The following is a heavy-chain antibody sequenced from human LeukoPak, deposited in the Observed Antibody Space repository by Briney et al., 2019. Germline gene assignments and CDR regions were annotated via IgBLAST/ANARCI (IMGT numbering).Heavy chain of an antibody. J-gene: IGHJ4*02. V-gene: IGHV1-2*02. CDR3: ARSYYGSGTHSDY. Sequence: ASVKVSCKASGYTFTGYYMHWVRQAPGQGLEWMGWINPNSGGTNYAQKFQGRVTMTRDTSISTAYMELSRLRSDDTAVYYCARSYYGSGTHSDYWGQGTLVTVSS. D-gene: IGHD3-10*01. CDR2: INPNSGGT. CDR1: GYTFTGYY.